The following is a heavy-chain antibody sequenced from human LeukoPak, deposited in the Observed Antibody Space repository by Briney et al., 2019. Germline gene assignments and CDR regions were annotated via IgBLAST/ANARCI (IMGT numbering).Heavy chain of an antibody. CDR2: INPNSGGT. Sequence: ASVKVSCKASGYTFTGYYMHWVRQAPGQGLEWMGWINPNSGGTNYAQKFQGRVTMTRDTSISTAYMELSRLRSDDTAVYYCAKNTGLPGYSYYYGMDVWGQGTTVTVSS. CDR1: GYTFTGYY. J-gene: IGHJ6*02. D-gene: IGHD2-15*01. CDR3: AKNTGLPGYSYYYGMDV. V-gene: IGHV1-2*02.